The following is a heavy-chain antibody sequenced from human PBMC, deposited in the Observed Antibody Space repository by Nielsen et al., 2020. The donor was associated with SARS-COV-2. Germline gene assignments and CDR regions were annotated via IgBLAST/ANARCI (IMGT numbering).Heavy chain of an antibody. D-gene: IGHD6-13*01. CDR2: ISSSSSYI. CDR3: ARDGYSSSPFDY. V-gene: IGHV3-21*01. J-gene: IGHJ4*02. Sequence: GESLKISCAASGFTFSSYSMNWVRQAPGKGLEWVSSISSSSSYIYYADSVKGRFTISRDNAKNSLYLQMNSLRAEDTAVYYCARDGYSSSPFDYWGQGTLVTVSS. CDR1: GFTFSSYS.